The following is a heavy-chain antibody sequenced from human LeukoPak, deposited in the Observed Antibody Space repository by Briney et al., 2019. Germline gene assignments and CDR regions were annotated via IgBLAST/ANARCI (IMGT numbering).Heavy chain of an antibody. D-gene: IGHD3-9*01. Sequence: SETLSLTCTVSGGSISSYYWSWIRQPPGEGLEWIGYIYYSGSTNYNPSLKSRVTISVDTSKNQFSLKLSSVTAADTAVYYCARGSYDILTGYSIDYWGQGTLVTVSS. CDR1: GGSISSYY. J-gene: IGHJ4*02. CDR2: IYYSGST. V-gene: IGHV4-59*01. CDR3: ARGSYDILTGYSIDY.